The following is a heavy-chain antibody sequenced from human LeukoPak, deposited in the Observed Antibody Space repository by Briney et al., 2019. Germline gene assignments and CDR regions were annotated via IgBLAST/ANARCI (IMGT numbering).Heavy chain of an antibody. V-gene: IGHV4-4*02. CDR2: ISHSGST. Sequence: SGTLSLTCAVSGGSISSSNWWSWVRQPPGKGLEWIGEISHSGSTNYNPSLKSRVTISVDTSKNQFSLKLSSVTAADTAVYYCARGRRRGYFDYWGQGTLVTVSS. CDR1: GGSISSSNW. CDR3: ARGRRRGYFDY. J-gene: IGHJ4*02. D-gene: IGHD3-10*01.